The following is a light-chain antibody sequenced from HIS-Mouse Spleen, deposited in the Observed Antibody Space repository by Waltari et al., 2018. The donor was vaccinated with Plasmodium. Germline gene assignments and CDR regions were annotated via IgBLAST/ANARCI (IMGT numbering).Light chain of an antibody. CDR1: QSVSSN. CDR2: GAS. V-gene: IGKV3-15*01. Sequence: EIVMTQSPATLSVSPGERATLSCRASQSVSSNLAWYQQKPGQSPRLLIYGASNRATGIPARFSGSGSGTDVTLTISSMQSEDFAVDYCQQYNNWPPEVTFGQGTKVEIK. CDR3: QQYNNWPPEVT. J-gene: IGKJ1*01.